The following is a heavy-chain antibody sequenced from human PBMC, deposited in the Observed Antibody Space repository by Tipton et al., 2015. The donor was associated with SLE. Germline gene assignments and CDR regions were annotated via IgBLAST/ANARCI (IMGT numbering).Heavy chain of an antibody. J-gene: IGHJ4*02. D-gene: IGHD3-16*01. CDR3: ARGGPRGVVDY. Sequence: TLSLTCTVSGGSIGSDYWNWVRQPPGKGLEWIGYIYYSGSTNYNPSLKSRVIISVDTSKNQFSLRLSSVTAADTAVYYCARGGPRGVVDYWGQGTLVTVSS. CDR1: GGSIGSDY. CDR2: IYYSGST. V-gene: IGHV4-59*01.